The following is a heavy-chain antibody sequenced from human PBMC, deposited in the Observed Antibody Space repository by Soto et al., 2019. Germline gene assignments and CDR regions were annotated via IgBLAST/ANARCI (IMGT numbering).Heavy chain of an antibody. J-gene: IGHJ4*02. CDR2: ISWDGGST. Sequence: GGSLRLSCAASGFTFDDYTMHWVRQAPGKGLEWVSLISWDGGSTYYADSVKGRFTISRDNSKNSLYLQMNSLRTEDTALYYCEKDAQRWELLSHYFDYWGQGTLVTVSS. D-gene: IGHD1-26*01. CDR3: EKDAQRWELLSHYFDY. V-gene: IGHV3-43*01. CDR1: GFTFDDYT.